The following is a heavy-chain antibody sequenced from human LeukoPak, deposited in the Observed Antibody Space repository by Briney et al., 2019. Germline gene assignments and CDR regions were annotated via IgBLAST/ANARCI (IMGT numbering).Heavy chain of an antibody. D-gene: IGHD3-3*01. V-gene: IGHV1-2*06. CDR3: AREGTGFLEWFGWFDP. J-gene: IGHJ5*02. CDR2: INPNSGGT. CDR1: GYTFTGYY. Sequence: ASVKVSCKASGYTFTGYYMHWVRQAPGQGLEWMGRINPNSGGTNYALKFQGRVTMTRDTSISTAYMELSRLRSDDTAVYYCAREGTGFLEWFGWFDPWGQGTLVTVSS.